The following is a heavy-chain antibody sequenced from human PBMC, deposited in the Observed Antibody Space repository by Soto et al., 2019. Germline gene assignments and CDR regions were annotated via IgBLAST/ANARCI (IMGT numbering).Heavy chain of an antibody. Sequence: DVQLLESGGALVQPGGSLRLSCVASGFTFSSNAMNWVRQAPGKGLEWVSTISGSGVAKHYADSVKGRFTISRDNSNNTVFLQMNSLRAEDAAVYYCAKDPSPGATTWNVYWGQGTLVTVSS. CDR3: AKDPSPGATTWNVY. J-gene: IGHJ4*02. D-gene: IGHD1-26*01. V-gene: IGHV3-23*01. CDR1: GFTFSSNA. CDR2: ISGSGVAK.